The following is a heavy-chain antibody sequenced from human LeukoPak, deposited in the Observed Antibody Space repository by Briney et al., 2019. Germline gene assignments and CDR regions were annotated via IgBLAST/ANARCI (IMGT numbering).Heavy chain of an antibody. Sequence: GGSLRLSCAASGFTFRSFAMSWVRQAPGKGLEWVSAISGSGGTTYYADSVKGRFTISRDNSKNTLYLQMNNLRGEDTAVYYCASRHCSGENCYAGPLDFWGQGIQVTVSS. CDR3: ASRHCSGENCYAGPLDF. CDR1: GFTFRSFA. J-gene: IGHJ4*02. D-gene: IGHD2-8*02. V-gene: IGHV3-23*01. CDR2: ISGSGGTT.